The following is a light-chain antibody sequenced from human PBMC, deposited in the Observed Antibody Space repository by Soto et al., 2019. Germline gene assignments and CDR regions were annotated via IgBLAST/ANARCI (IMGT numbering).Light chain of an antibody. J-gene: IGKJ1*01. CDR3: QQYNNWPPWT. Sequence: EIVMTQSPATLSVSPGDRATLSCRASQSVSSKLAWYQQKPGQAPRLLIHGASTRATGIPARFSGSGSGTEFTLTISSLQSEYFAVYYCQQYNNWPPWTFGQGTKVEVK. V-gene: IGKV3-15*01. CDR2: GAS. CDR1: QSVSSK.